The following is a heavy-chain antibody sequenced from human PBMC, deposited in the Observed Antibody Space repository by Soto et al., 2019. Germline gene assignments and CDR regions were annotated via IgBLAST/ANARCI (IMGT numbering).Heavy chain of an antibody. D-gene: IGHD6-13*01. V-gene: IGHV3-13*01. J-gene: IGHJ3*02. Sequence: GGSLRLSCAASGFTFSSYDMHWVRQATGKGLEWVSAIGTAGDTYYPGSVKGRFTISRENAKNSLYLQMNSLRAGDTAVYYCARAHSSSWYGYDAFDIWGQGTMVTVSS. CDR2: IGTAGDT. CDR3: ARAHSSSWYGYDAFDI. CDR1: GFTFSSYD.